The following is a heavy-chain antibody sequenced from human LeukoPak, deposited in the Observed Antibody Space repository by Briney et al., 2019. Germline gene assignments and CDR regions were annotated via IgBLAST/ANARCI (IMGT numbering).Heavy chain of an antibody. CDR1: GFTFSSYW. D-gene: IGHD6-19*01. CDR3: AKAVSFSSVAGGDY. V-gene: IGHV3-7*03. Sequence: GGSLRLSCAASGFTFSSYWMSWVRQAPGQELEWVANIKQDGSEKYYVYSVKGRFTISRDNAKNSLYLQMNSLRAEDAALYYCAKAVSFSSVAGGDYWGQGTLVTVSS. CDR2: IKQDGSEK. J-gene: IGHJ4*01.